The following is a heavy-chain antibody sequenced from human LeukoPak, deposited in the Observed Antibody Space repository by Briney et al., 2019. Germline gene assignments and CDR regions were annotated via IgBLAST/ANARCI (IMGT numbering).Heavy chain of an antibody. V-gene: IGHV4-59*01. J-gene: IGHJ5*02. CDR1: VASIKSYV. CDR3: ARSYSSRFDP. Sequence: SETLSLTCTVSVASIKSYVWSWIRQPPGKGLEWIAYIFYSETTNYNPSLMSRVTISIDTSTNQVSLRLRYVTAADTALYYCARSYSSRFDPWREAALATVFS. D-gene: IGHD2-21*01. CDR2: IFYSETT.